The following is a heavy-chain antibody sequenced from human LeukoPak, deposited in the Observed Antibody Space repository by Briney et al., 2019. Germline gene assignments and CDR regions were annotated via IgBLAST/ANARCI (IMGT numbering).Heavy chain of an antibody. J-gene: IGHJ4*02. V-gene: IGHV2-5*02. CDR2: IYWDDDK. Sequence: SGPTLVKPTQTLTLTCTFSGFSLSTSGVGVGWIRQPPGKALEWLALIYWDDDKRYSPSLKSRLTITKDTSKNQVVLTMTNMDPVDTATYYCAHSGEALRLGEGSFDYWGQGTLVTVSS. CDR1: GFSLSTSGVG. D-gene: IGHD3-16*01. CDR3: AHSGEALRLGEGSFDY.